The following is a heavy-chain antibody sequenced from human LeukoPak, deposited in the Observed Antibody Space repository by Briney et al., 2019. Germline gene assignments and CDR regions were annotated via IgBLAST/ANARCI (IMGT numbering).Heavy chain of an antibody. D-gene: IGHD6-13*01. J-gene: IGHJ4*02. CDR3: ASGRQLGY. Sequence: GGSLSLSCAASGFTFSNYWMSWVRQAQGKGLEWVANIKEDGSEKYYVDSVKGRFTISRDNARNSLYLQMNNLRAEDTAVYYCASGRQLGYWGQGTLVTVSS. CDR2: IKEDGSEK. V-gene: IGHV3-7*01. CDR1: GFTFSNYW.